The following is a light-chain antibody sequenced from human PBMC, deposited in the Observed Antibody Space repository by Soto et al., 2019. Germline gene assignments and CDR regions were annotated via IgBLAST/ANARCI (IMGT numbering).Light chain of an antibody. CDR1: QSVSSN. J-gene: IGKJ5*01. CDR2: GAS. CDR3: QQYNNWPPQIT. Sequence: ELVMTQSPATLSVSPGERATLSCRASQSVSSNLAWYQQKPGQAPRLLIYGASTRATGLPARFSGSGSGTEFTLTISSLQSEDFAVYYCQQYNNWPPQITFGQGTRLEIK. V-gene: IGKV3-15*01.